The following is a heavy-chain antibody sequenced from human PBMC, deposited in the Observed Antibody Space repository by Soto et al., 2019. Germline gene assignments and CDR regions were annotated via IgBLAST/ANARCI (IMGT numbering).Heavy chain of an antibody. CDR2: ISAYNGNT. CDR3: ARTEYSSSSGDAFDI. J-gene: IGHJ3*02. CDR1: GYTFTRYG. V-gene: IGHV1-18*01. Sequence: ASVKVSCKASGYTFTRYGISWVRQAPGQGLEWMGWISAYNGNTNYAQKLQGRVTMTTDTSTSTAYMELRSLRSDDTAVYYCARTEYSSSSGDAFDIWGQGTMVTVSS. D-gene: IGHD6-6*01.